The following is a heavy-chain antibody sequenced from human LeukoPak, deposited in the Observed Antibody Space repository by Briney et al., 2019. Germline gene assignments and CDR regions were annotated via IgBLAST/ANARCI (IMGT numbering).Heavy chain of an antibody. Sequence: ASVKASCKASGYTFTGYYMHWVRQAPGQGLEWMGWINPNSGGTNYAQKFQGRVTMTRDTSISTAYMELSRLRSDDTAVYYCARYYYGSGGSNWFDPWGQGTLVTVSS. J-gene: IGHJ5*02. CDR3: ARYYYGSGGSNWFDP. CDR2: INPNSGGT. CDR1: GYTFTGYY. D-gene: IGHD3-10*01. V-gene: IGHV1-2*02.